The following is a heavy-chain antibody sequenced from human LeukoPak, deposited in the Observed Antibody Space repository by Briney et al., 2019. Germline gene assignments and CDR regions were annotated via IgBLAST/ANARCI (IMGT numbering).Heavy chain of an antibody. V-gene: IGHV3-33*01. CDR3: ARDGVVPRPDIVVVPAANPPDY. D-gene: IGHD2-2*01. CDR1: GFTFSSYG. Sequence: GGSLRLSCAASGFTFSSYGMHWVRQAPGKGLEWVAVIWYDGSNKYYADSVKGRFTISRDNSKNTLYLQMNSLRAEATAVYYCARDGVVPRPDIVVVPAANPPDYWGQGTLVTVSS. CDR2: IWYDGSNK. J-gene: IGHJ4*02.